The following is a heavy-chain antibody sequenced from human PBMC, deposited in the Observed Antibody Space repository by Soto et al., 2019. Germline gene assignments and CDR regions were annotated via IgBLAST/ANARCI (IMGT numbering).Heavy chain of an antibody. CDR2: IIPIFGTA. CDR1: GGIFSSYA. J-gene: IGHJ6*02. Sequence: QVQLVQSGAEVKKPGSSVKVSCKASGGIFSSYAISWVRQAPGQGLEWMGGIIPIFGTANYAQKFQGRVTINAAESTSMAYMVMRSLRSEDTAVYYCATGGLRFCERYRMDVWGQGTTVTVSS. D-gene: IGHD3-3*01. V-gene: IGHV1-69*12. CDR3: ATGGLRFCERYRMDV.